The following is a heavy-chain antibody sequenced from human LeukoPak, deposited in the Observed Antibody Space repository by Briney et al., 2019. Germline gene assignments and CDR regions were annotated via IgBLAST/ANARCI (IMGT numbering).Heavy chain of an antibody. CDR2: INWKSDKI. CDR1: GYSFDEYA. Sequence: SLRLSCAGSGYSFDEYAMHWVRQAPGKGLEWVSGINWKSDKIGYADSVKGRFTISRDNSENSLYLQMNSLRVEDTALYYCAKDRYCTSSSCPIDYWGQGTMVTVSS. D-gene: IGHD2-2*01. J-gene: IGHJ4*02. V-gene: IGHV3-9*01. CDR3: AKDRYCTSSSCPIDY.